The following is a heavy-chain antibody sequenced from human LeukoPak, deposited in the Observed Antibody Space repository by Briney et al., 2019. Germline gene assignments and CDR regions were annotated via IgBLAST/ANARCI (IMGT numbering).Heavy chain of an antibody. CDR1: GYTFTSNY. CDR3: ARDQKGFDY. CDR2: IYPRDGST. J-gene: IGHJ4*02. V-gene: IGHV1-46*01. Sequence: ASVKVSCKASGYTFTSNYIHWVRQAPGQGLEWMGMIYPRDGSTSYAQKFQGRVIVTRDTSTSTVHMELSGLRSEDTAVYYCARDQKGFDYWGQGTLVTVSS.